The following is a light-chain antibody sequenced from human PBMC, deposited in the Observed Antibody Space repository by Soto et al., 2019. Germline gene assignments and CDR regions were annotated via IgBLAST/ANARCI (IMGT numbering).Light chain of an antibody. J-gene: IGKJ2*01. CDR3: QQANTFPYT. CDR2: AAS. V-gene: IGKV1-12*01. CDR1: HDVSKW. Sequence: DIHLTQSPSSVSASVGDRVTITCRASHDVSKWLAWYQQKPGKAPKLLIYAASSLQSEVPSRFSGSGSGTHFTLTISSLQPEDFATYYCQQANTFPYTFGQGTKLDIK.